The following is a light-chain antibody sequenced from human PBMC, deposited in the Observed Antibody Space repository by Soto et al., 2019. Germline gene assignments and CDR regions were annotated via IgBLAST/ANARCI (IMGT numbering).Light chain of an antibody. V-gene: IGLV1-51*01. Sequence: QSMLTQPPSVSAAPGQKVTISCSGSSSNIGNNYVSWYQQLPGTAPKLLIYDNNKRPSGIPDRFSGSKSGTSATLGITGLQTGDEADYYCGTWDSSLSAGNYVFGTGTKVTVL. CDR3: GTWDSSLSAGNYV. CDR2: DNN. CDR1: SSNIGNNY. J-gene: IGLJ1*01.